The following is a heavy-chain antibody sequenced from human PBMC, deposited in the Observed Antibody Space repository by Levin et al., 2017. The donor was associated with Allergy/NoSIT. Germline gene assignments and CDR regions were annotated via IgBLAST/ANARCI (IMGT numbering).Heavy chain of an antibody. J-gene: IGHJ3*02. CDR1: GFTFSTYS. D-gene: IGHD2-21*01. CDR2: ISTSSSYI. V-gene: IGHV3-21*01. Sequence: MPGGSLRLSCAASGFTFSTYSMNWVRQAPGKGLEWVSSISTSSSYIYYADSVKGRFTISRDNAKNSLYLQMNSLRAEDTAVYYCARELIGVGTFDIWGQGTMVTVSS. CDR3: ARELIGVGTFDI.